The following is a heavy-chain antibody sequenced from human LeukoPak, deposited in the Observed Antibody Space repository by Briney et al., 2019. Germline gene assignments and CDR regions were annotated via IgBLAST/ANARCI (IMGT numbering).Heavy chain of an antibody. Sequence: GGSLRLSCAASGFTFSSYSMNWVRQAPGKGLEWVSSISSSSSYIYYADSVKGRFTISRDNSKNTLYLQMNSLRAEDTAVYYCAKGFQGLFDYWGQGTLVTVSS. CDR2: ISSSSSYI. J-gene: IGHJ4*02. CDR3: AKGFQGLFDY. D-gene: IGHD3-10*01. CDR1: GFTFSSYS. V-gene: IGHV3-21*01.